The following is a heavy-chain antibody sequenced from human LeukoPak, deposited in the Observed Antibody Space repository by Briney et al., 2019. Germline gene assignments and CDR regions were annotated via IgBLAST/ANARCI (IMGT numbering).Heavy chain of an antibody. J-gene: IGHJ4*02. D-gene: IGHD3-22*01. CDR2: ISSSGSTI. V-gene: IGHV3-48*03. CDR3: ARSYYYDSSGYPTAFDY. Sequence: GGSLRLSCAASGFTFSSYEMNWVRQAPGKGLEWVSYISSSGSTIYYADSVKGRFTISRDNSKNTLYLQMNSLRAEDTAVYYCARSYYYDSSGYPTAFDYWGQGTLVTVSS. CDR1: GFTFSSYE.